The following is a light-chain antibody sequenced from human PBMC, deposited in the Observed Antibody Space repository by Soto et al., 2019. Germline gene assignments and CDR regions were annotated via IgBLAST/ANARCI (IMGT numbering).Light chain of an antibody. CDR1: QSVISSY. CDR2: GAS. V-gene: IGKV3-20*01. J-gene: IGKJ2*01. CDR3: QQYGASPPYT. Sequence: EIVLTQSPGTLSLSPGERATLSCRASQSVISSYLAWYQLKPGQAPRLLIYGASNRATGIPDRFSGSGSGTDFTLTVSRLEPEDFAVYYCQQYGASPPYTFGQGTKLEIK.